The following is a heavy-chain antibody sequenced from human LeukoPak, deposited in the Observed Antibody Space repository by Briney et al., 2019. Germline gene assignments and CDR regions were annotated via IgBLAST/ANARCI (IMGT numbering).Heavy chain of an antibody. V-gene: IGHV3-48*03. D-gene: IGHD6-13*01. J-gene: IGHJ5*02. CDR2: ISSSGSAI. CDR1: GFTFSSYE. CDR3: ARDHGYSSSWYAMGGNWFDP. Sequence: PGGSLRLSCAASGFTFSSYEMNWVRQAPGKGLEWVSYISSSGSAIYYADSVKGRFTISRDNAKNSLYLQMNSLRAEDTAVYYCARDHGYSSSWYAMGGNWFDPWGQGTLVTVSS.